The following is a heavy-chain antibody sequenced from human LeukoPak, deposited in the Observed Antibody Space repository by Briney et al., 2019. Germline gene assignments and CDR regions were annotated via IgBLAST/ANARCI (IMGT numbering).Heavy chain of an antibody. CDR1: GYTFTSNY. Sequence: ASVKVSCTASGYTFTSNYIHWVRQAPGQGLEWMGIINPRDGYTSYAQKFQGRVTMTRDTSTSTVHMAVSSLRSEDTAVYYCARPSPYGPFDYWGQGTLVTVSS. D-gene: IGHD3-10*01. J-gene: IGHJ4*02. V-gene: IGHV1-46*01. CDR2: INPRDGYT. CDR3: ARPSPYGPFDY.